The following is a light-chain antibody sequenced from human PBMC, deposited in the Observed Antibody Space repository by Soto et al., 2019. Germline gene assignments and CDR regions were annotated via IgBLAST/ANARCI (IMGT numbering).Light chain of an antibody. CDR2: DVS. CDR1: SSDVGGYNY. CDR3: SSYRSSSTWV. V-gene: IGLV2-14*01. Sequence: QSALTKPASVSGSPGQSITISCTGTSSDVGGYNYVSWYQKHPGKAPKLMIYDVSTRPSGVSHRFSGSKSGNTASLTISGLQAEDEADYYCSSYRSSSTWVFGGGTKLTV. J-gene: IGLJ3*02.